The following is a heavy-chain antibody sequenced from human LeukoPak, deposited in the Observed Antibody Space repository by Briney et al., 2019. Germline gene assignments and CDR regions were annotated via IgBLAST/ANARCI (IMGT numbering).Heavy chain of an antibody. V-gene: IGHV3-30-3*01. D-gene: IGHD1-7*01. CDR1: GFTFSSYA. J-gene: IGHJ4*02. CDR3: ARGGWNYVFNY. Sequence: GRSLRLSCAASGFTFSSYAMHWVRQAPGKGLEWVAVISYDGSNKYYADSVKDRFTISRDNSKNTLYLQMNSLRAEDTAVYYCARGGWNYVFNYWGQGTLVTVSS. CDR2: ISYDGSNK.